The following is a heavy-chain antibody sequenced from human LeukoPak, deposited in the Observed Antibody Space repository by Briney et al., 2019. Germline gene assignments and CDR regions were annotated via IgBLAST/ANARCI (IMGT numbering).Heavy chain of an antibody. D-gene: IGHD3-9*01. CDR2: INPNSGGT. J-gene: IGHJ4*02. Sequence: PSASVKVSCKASGYTFTGYYMHWVRQAPGQGLEWMGWINPNSGGTNYAQEFQGRVTMTRDTSISTAYMELSRLRSDDTAVYYCARGFLTKTGLDYWGQGTLVTVSS. V-gene: IGHV1-2*02. CDR1: GYTFTGYY. CDR3: ARGFLTKTGLDY.